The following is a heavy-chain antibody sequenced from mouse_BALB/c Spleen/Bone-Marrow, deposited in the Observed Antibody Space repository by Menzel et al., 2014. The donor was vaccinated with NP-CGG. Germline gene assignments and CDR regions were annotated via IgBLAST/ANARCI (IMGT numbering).Heavy chain of an antibody. V-gene: IGHV14-3*02. Sequence: EVKVVESGAELVKPGASVKLSCTASGFNIKDTYMHWVKQRPEQGLEWIGRIDPANGNTKYDPKFQGKATITADTSSKKADRKRSSRTAEDTAVEYWARGEDDARDDGGQGSSVTVSS. J-gene: IGHJ4*01. CDR2: IDPANGNT. CDR1: GFNIKDTY. CDR3: ARGEDDARDD.